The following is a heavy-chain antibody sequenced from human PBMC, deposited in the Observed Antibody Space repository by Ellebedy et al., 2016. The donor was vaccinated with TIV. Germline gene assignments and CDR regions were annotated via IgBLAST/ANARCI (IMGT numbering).Heavy chain of an antibody. V-gene: IGHV3-66*01. J-gene: IGHJ3*02. CDR3: AVAYCGGDCYPGPAFDI. CDR1: GFTFSSYS. Sequence: GESLKISCAASGFTFSSYSMNWVRQAPGKGLEWVSVIYSGGSTYYADSVKGRFTISRDNAKNSLYLQMNSLRDEDTAVYYCAVAYCGGDCYPGPAFDIWGQGTMVTVSS. CDR2: IYSGGST. D-gene: IGHD2-21*02.